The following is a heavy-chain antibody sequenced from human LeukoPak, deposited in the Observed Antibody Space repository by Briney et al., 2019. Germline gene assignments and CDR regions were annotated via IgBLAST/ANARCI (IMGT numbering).Heavy chain of an antibody. J-gene: IGHJ3*02. CDR3: ARGLEKLWFGELLTDAFDI. CDR2: INPNSGGT. D-gene: IGHD3-10*01. V-gene: IGHV1-2*02. CDR1: GYTFTGYY. Sequence: ASVKVSCKGSGYTFTGYYIHWVRQAPGQGLEWMGWINPNSGGTNYAQKFQGRVTMTRDTSISTAYMELSRLRSDDTAVFYCARGLEKLWFGELLTDAFDIWGQGTMVTVSS.